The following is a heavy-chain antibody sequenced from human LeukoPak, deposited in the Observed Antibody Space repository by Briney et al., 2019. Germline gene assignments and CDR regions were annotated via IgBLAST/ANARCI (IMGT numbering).Heavy chain of an antibody. CDR3: ASSIAYDSSGYYYGGWFDP. V-gene: IGHV4-38-2*02. Sequence: SETLSLTCTVSGYSISSGYYWSWIRQPPGKGLEWIGEINHSGSTNYNPSLKSRVTISVDTSKNQFSLKLSSVTAADTAVYYCASSIAYDSSGYYYGGWFDPWGQGTLVTVSS. CDR2: INHSGST. J-gene: IGHJ5*02. CDR1: GYSISSGYY. D-gene: IGHD3-22*01.